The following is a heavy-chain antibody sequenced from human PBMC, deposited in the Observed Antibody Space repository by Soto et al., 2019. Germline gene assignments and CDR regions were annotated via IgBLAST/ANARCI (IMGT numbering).Heavy chain of an antibody. J-gene: IGHJ3*02. V-gene: IGHV3-11*01. CDR2: ISSSGSTI. CDR1: GFTFSDYY. Sequence: GGSLRLSCASSGFTFSDYYMSLIRQAPGKGLEWVSYISSSGSTIYYADSVKGRFTISRDNAKNSLYLQMNSLRAEDTAVYYCARVLGYCSGGSCYDGGAFDIWGQGTMVTVSS. CDR3: ARVLGYCSGGSCYDGGAFDI. D-gene: IGHD2-15*01.